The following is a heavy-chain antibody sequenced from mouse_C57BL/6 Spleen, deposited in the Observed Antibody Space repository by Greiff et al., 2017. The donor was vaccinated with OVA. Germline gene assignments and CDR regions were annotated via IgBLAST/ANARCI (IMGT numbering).Heavy chain of an antibody. V-gene: IGHV1-54*01. CDR2: INPGSGGT. J-gene: IGHJ2*01. D-gene: IGHD2-10*02. Sequence: QVQLQQSGAELVRPGTSVKVSCKASGYAFTNYLIEWVKQRPGQGLEWIGVINPGSGGTNYNEKFKGKATLTADKSSSTAYMQLSSLTSEDSAVYFCARGYGNYPNFDYWGQGTTLTVSS. CDR3: ARGYGNYPNFDY. CDR1: GYAFTNYL.